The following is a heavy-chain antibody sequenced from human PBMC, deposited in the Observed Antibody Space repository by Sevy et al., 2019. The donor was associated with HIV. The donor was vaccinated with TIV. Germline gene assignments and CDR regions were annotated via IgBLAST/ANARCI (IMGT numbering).Heavy chain of an antibody. J-gene: IGHJ6*02. V-gene: IGHV3-74*01. CDR1: GFTFSSYW. D-gene: IGHD6-19*01. CDR2: INSDGSST. CDR3: AGDVRIAVAGNHYYGMDV. Sequence: GGSLRLSCAASGFTFSSYWMHWVRQAPGKGLVWVSRINSDGSSTSNADSVKGRFTISRDNAKNKLYLQMNSLRAEDTAVYYCAGDVRIAVAGNHYYGMDVWGQGTTVTVSS.